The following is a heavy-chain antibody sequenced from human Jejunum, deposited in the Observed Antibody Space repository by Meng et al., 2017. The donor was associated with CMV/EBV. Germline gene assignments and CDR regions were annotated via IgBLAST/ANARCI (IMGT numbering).Heavy chain of an antibody. J-gene: IGHJ4*02. CDR1: SSYA. CDR2: ISDSGRST. V-gene: IGHV3-23*01. Sequence: SSYAMSWVRQAPGKGLEWVSAISDSGRSTYYADSVKGRFTISRDNSKNTLYLQMNSLRAEDTAVYYCAKAPSPYCSNGVCYRFDSWGQGTLVTVSS. CDR3: AKAPSPYCSNGVCYRFDS. D-gene: IGHD2-8*01.